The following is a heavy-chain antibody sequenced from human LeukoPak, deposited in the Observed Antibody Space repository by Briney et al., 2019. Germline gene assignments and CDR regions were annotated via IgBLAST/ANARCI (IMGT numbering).Heavy chain of an antibody. CDR2: IYPGDSDT. CDR1: GYSFTSYW. CDR3: ARRGYSYGYYYYMDV. J-gene: IGHJ6*03. V-gene: IGHV5-51*01. D-gene: IGHD5-18*01. Sequence: GESLKISCKGSGYSFTSYWIGWVRQMPGKGLEWMGIIYPGDSDTRYSPSFQGQVTISADKSISTAYLQWSSLKASDTAMYYCARRGYSYGYYYYMDVWGKGTTVTISS.